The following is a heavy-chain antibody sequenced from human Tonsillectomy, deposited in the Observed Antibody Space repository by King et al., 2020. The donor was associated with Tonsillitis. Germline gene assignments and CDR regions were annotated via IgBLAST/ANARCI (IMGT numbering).Heavy chain of an antibody. CDR3: ARSYCRGTSCYSPFDY. CDR2: ISGGDGST. Sequence: VQLVESGGGLVQPGGSLRLSCAASGFTFSSYAMSWVRQAPGKGLDWVSAISGGDGSTYYADSVKGRFTISRDNSKNTLYLQMSSLRVEDTAIYYCARSYCRGTSCYSPFDYWGQGTLVTVSS. J-gene: IGHJ4*02. CDR1: GFTFSSYA. D-gene: IGHD2-2*01. V-gene: IGHV3-23*04.